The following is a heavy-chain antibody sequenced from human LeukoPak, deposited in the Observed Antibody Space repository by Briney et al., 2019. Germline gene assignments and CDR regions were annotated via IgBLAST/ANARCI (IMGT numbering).Heavy chain of an antibody. CDR2: ISSNGGST. CDR1: GFTFSSYA. Sequence: GGSLRLSCAASGFTFSSYAMHWARQAPGKGLEYVSAISSNGGSTYYANSVKGRFTISRDNSKNTLYLQMGSLRAEDMAVYYCARASSGWAFDYWGQGTLVTVSS. J-gene: IGHJ4*02. D-gene: IGHD6-19*01. V-gene: IGHV3-64*01. CDR3: ARASSGWAFDY.